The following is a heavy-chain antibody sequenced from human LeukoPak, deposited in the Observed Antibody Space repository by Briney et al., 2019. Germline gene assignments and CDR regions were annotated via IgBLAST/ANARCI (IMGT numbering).Heavy chain of an antibody. CDR1: GGSISSYY. V-gene: IGHV4-4*07. D-gene: IGHD5-12*01. J-gene: IGHJ6*03. CDR2: IYTSGST. CDR3: ARQRGSTYYYMDV. Sequence: NTSETLSLTCTVSGGSISSYYWSWIRQPAGKGLEWIRRIYTSGSTNYNPSLKSRVTISVDTSKNQFSPKLRSVTAADTAVYYCARQRGSTYYYMDVWGKGTTVTVSS.